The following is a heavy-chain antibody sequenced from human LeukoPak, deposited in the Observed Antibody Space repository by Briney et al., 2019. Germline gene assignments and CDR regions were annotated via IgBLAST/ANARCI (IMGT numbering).Heavy chain of an antibody. J-gene: IGHJ4*02. Sequence: GGSLRLSCAASGFTFDDYTMHWVRQAPGKVLEWVSVISWNSGSINYADSVSGRFTISRDNAKNSLYLQMNSLRAEDTAFYYCAKDFGYGSGSYFESWGQGTLVTVSS. CDR2: ISWNSGSI. V-gene: IGHV3-9*01. CDR3: AKDFGYGSGSYFES. D-gene: IGHD3-10*01. CDR1: GFTFDDYT.